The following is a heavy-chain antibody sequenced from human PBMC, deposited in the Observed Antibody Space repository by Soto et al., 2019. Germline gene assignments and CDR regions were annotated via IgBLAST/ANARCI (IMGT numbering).Heavy chain of an antibody. D-gene: IGHD6-6*01. J-gene: IGHJ4*02. CDR3: ARGIYSTSSFFDS. CDR2: IYYSGNT. V-gene: IGHV4-30-4*01. Sequence: PSETLSLTCTVSGDSISTADYDWNWIRQPPGKGLEWIGYIYYSGNTYYIPSLKSRVTISVDTSKNQISLKLNSVTAADTAVYYCARGIYSTSSFFDSWGQGTLVTVSS. CDR1: GDSISTADYD.